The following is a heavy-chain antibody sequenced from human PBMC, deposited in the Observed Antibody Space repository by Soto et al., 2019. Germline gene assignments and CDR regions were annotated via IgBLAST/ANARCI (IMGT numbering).Heavy chain of an antibody. D-gene: IGHD6-13*01. J-gene: IGHJ4*02. CDR1: GDPISTSSYY. Sequence: PSETLSLTCDVSGDPISTSSYYWGWIRQPPGKGLEWIASIYYSGATYYNPSLQSRVTISVDTSNNRFSLKLSSVTAADTAVYYCARDYEWDSSSWPFGYWGQGTLVTVSS. CDR2: IYYSGAT. V-gene: IGHV4-39*02. CDR3: ARDYEWDSSSWPFGY.